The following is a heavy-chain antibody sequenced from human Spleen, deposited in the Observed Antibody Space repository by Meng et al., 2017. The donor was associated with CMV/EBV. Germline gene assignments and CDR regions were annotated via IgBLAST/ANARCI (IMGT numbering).Heavy chain of an antibody. J-gene: IGHJ4*02. CDR2: ISGSGGRI. V-gene: IGHV3-23*01. Sequence: GESLKISCAASGIPFGRYAMNWVRQAPGKGLEWASSISGSGGRIYNADSVKGRFTISRDNSKNTLYLQMNSLRAEDTAVYYCAAGGFDFWSSSPPYFASWGQGTLVTVSS. CDR1: GIPFGRYA. D-gene: IGHD3-3*01. CDR3: AAGGFDFWSSSPPYFAS.